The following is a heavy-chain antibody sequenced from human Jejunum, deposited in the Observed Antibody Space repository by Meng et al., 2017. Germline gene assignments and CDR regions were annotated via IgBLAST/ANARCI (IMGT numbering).Heavy chain of an antibody. V-gene: IGHV4-4*02. CDR2: IYHGGDT. Sequence: QVQLQESGPGRVRPSGNLTLTCSVSGDSISSNNRWTWVRQPPGRGLEWIGEIYHGGDTNYNPSLTSPVTISVDKSKNQFTLRLNSVTAADTAIYYCARDWGCRDGYCFSGLLEFWGQGILVTVSS. CDR3: ARDWGCRDGYCFSGLLEF. D-gene: IGHD2-15*01. CDR1: GDSISSNNR. J-gene: IGHJ4*02.